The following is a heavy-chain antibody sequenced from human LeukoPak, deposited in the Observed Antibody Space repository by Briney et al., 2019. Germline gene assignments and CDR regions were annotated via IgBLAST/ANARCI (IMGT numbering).Heavy chain of an antibody. D-gene: IGHD3-16*01. CDR1: GGTFSSYA. CDR2: IIPILGIA. J-gene: IGHJ6*03. CDR3: ARARSLRRYYYYYYMDV. V-gene: IGHV1-69*04. Sequence: GASVKVSCKASGGTFSSYAISWVRQAPGQGLEWMGRIIPILGIANYAQKFQGRVTITADKSTSTAYMELSSLRSEDTAVYYCARARSLRRYYYYYYMDVWGKGTTVTVSS.